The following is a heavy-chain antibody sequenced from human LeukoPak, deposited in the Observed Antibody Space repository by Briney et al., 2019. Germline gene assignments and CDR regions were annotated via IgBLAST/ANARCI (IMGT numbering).Heavy chain of an antibody. V-gene: IGHV3-23*01. CDR2: ISGSGGST. Sequence: GGSLRLSCAASGFTFSSYAMSWVRQAPGKGLEWVSTISGSGGSTYYADSVKGRFTTSRDNSKNTLYLQMNSLRAEDTAVYYCAKRSLQLWFFDYWGQGTLVTVSS. CDR1: GFTFSSYA. CDR3: AKRSLQLWFFDY. D-gene: IGHD5-18*01. J-gene: IGHJ4*02.